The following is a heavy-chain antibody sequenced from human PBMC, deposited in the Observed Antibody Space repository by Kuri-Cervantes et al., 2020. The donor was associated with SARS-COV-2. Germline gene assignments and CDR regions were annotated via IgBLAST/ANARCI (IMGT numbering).Heavy chain of an antibody. Sequence: GESLKISCAASGFTFSSYAMSWVRQAPGKGLEWVSAISGSGGSTYYADSVKGRFTISRDNSKNTLYLQMNGLRAEDTAVYYCAKVVSYRYYYYMDVWGKGTTVTVSS. CDR2: ISGSGGST. CDR3: AKVVSYRYYYYMDV. J-gene: IGHJ6*03. CDR1: GFTFSSYA. D-gene: IGHD1-26*01. V-gene: IGHV3-23*01.